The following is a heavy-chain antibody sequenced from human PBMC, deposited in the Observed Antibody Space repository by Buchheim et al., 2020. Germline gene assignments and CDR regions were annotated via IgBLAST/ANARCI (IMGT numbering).Heavy chain of an antibody. D-gene: IGHD3-3*01. Sequence: EVQVLQFGGGLVQPGASLRLSCTVSGLTFNNYAMSWVRLTPGKGLEWISSIVAGGATTYYTDSVQGRFTVSRDNSQSMLYLQMNDLTVEDTAVYYCAKDALERGDSTRGTYFFDTWGQGA. CDR3: AKDALERGDSTRGTYFFDT. V-gene: IGHV3-23*01. CDR2: IVAGGATT. CDR1: GLTFNNYA. J-gene: IGHJ4*02.